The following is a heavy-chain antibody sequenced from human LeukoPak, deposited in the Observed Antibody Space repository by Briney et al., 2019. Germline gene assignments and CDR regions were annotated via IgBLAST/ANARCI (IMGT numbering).Heavy chain of an antibody. J-gene: IGHJ3*02. CDR1: GFSLSTSGMR. CDR3: HTLGLAHDAFDI. V-gene: IGHV2-70*04. CDR2: IDWDDDK. D-gene: IGHD6-19*01. Sequence: KESGPALVKPTQTLTLTCTFSGFSLSTSGMRVSWIRQPPGKALEWLARIDWDDDKYCSTSLKTRLTISKATSKNHVVLTMANMDPVDTATYYCHTLGLAHDAFDIWGQGTMVTVSS.